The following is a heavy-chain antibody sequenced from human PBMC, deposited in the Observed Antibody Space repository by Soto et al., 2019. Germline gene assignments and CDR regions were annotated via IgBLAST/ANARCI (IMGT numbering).Heavy chain of an antibody. J-gene: IGHJ4*02. V-gene: IGHV4-39*01. D-gene: IGHD3-10*01. CDR2: IYYSGST. CDR1: GVSISSSSYY. Sequence: SETLSLTCPFSGVSISSSSYYWGWIRQPPGKGLEWIGSIYYSGSTYYNPSLKSRVTISVDTSKNQFSLKLSSVTAADTAVYYCARLPYYYGSGTYWGQGTLVTVSS. CDR3: ARLPYYYGSGTY.